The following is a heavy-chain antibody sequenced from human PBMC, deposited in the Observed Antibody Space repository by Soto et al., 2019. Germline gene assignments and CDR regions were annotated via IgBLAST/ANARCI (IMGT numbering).Heavy chain of an antibody. Sequence: GGSLRLSCAASGFTFRSFTMNWVRQAPGKGLEWVSTISSNSAYIYYTDALRGRFTISRDNAKNSLHLQMNSLRAEDTAVYYCTRDASRDRSARGWFDPWGPGTLVPLSS. CDR1: GFTFRSFT. J-gene: IGHJ5*02. CDR2: ISSNSAYI. V-gene: IGHV3-21*01. CDR3: TRDASRDRSARGWFDP. D-gene: IGHD6-25*01.